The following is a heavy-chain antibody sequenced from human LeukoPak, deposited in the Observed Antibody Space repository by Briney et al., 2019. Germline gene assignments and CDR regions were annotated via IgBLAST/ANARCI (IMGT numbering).Heavy chain of an antibody. CDR3: AKMSGLYDSSGYYLYYFDY. V-gene: IGHV3-23*01. CDR2: ITDSGDST. Sequence: GGSLRLSCAASGFTFSSYAMSWVRQAPGRGLEWVSDITDSGDSTYYADSVRGRFTISRDNSKSTLYLQMNSLRAEDTAVYYCAKMSGLYDSSGYYLYYFDYWGQGTLVTVSS. D-gene: IGHD3-22*01. CDR1: GFTFSSYA. J-gene: IGHJ4*02.